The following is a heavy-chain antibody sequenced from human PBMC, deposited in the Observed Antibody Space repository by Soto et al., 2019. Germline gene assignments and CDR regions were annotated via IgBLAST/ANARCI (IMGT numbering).Heavy chain of an antibody. CDR3: ARDVGSGNLDY. D-gene: IGHD2-15*01. CDR1: GGSISSGGYP. CDR2: IYHSGST. V-gene: IGHV4-31*11. Sequence: PSETLSLPYAVSGGSISSGGYPWSWIRQHPGKGLEWIGYIYHSGSTYYNPSLKSRVTISVDRSKNQFSLKLSSVTAADTAVYYCARDVGSGNLDYWGQGTLVTVSS. J-gene: IGHJ4*02.